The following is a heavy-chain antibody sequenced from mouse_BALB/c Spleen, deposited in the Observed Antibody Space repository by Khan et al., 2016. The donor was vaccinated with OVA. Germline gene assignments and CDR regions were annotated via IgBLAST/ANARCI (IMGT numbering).Heavy chain of an antibody. J-gene: IGHJ4*01. Sequence: IQLVQSGPELMKPGASVKISCKASGYSFTSYYMHWVKQSHGKSLEWIGYIDPFNGGTSYNQNFKGKATLTVDKSSSTAYMHLSSLTSEDSAVYYCARNYYGSTDYYAMDYWGQGTSVTVSS. CDR2: IDPFNGGT. CDR1: GYSFTSYY. CDR3: ARNYYGSTDYYAMDY. D-gene: IGHD1-1*01. V-gene: IGHV1S135*01.